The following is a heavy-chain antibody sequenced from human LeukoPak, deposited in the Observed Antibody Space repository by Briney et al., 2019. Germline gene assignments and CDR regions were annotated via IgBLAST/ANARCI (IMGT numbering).Heavy chain of an antibody. CDR2: INPSGGYT. V-gene: IGHV1-46*01. CDR3: ARGSTSSGYYPFDY. CDR1: GYTFTTYY. D-gene: IGHD3-22*01. Sequence: ASVKVSCKASGYTFTTYYMHWVRQAPGQGLEWMGIINPSGGYTKYAQKFQGSITMTRDTSTSTVYMELSSLRSEDTAVYYCARGSTSSGYYPFDYWGQGTLVTVSS. J-gene: IGHJ4*02.